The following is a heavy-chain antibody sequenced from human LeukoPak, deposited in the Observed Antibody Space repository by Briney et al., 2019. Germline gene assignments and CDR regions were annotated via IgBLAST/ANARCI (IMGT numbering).Heavy chain of an antibody. CDR3: AKVREGWFDP. V-gene: IGHV3-23*01. Sequence: GGSLRLSCAASGFTFSSCAMGWVRQAPGKGLEWVSAISGSGGSTYYADSVKGRFTISRDNSENTLYLQMNSLRAEDTAVYYCAKVREGWFDPWGQGTLVTVSS. J-gene: IGHJ5*02. CDR1: GFTFSSCA. CDR2: ISGSGGST.